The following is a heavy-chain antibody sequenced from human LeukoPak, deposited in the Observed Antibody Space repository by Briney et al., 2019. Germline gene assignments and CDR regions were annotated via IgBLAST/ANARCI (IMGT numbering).Heavy chain of an antibody. CDR2: IYYSGST. D-gene: IGHD4-17*01. J-gene: IGHJ4*02. CDR3: ARERNGDYGEVYFDY. Sequence: SETLSLTCTVSGGPISSYYWSWIRQPPGKGLEWIGYIYYSGSTNYNPSLKSRVTISVDTSKNQFSLKLSSVTAADTAVHYCARERNGDYGEVYFDYWGQGTLVTVSS. V-gene: IGHV4-59*01. CDR1: GGPISSYY.